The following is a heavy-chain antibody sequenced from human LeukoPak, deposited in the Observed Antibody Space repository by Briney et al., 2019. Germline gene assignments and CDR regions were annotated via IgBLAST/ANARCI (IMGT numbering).Heavy chain of an antibody. D-gene: IGHD1-26*01. Sequence: SQTLSLTCTVSGGSISSGSYYWSWIRQPAGKGLEWIGRIYTSGSTNYNPSLKSRVTMSVDTSKNQFSLKLSSVTAADTAVYYCARGLWELPDYWGQGTLVTVSS. V-gene: IGHV4-61*02. CDR1: GGSISSGSYY. CDR2: IYTSGST. CDR3: ARGLWELPDY. J-gene: IGHJ4*02.